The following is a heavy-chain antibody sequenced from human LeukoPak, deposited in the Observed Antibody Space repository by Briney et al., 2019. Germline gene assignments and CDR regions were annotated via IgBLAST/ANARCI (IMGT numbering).Heavy chain of an antibody. V-gene: IGHV3-30*18. D-gene: IGHD2-15*01. J-gene: IGHJ5*02. CDR2: ISHDGNNI. CDR3: AKDPYRVVVATGNYLDP. CDR1: GFSFSSQG. Sequence: GRSLRLSCAASGFSFSSQGMHWVRQAPGKGLEWVAVISHDGNNIQYADSVKGRFTISRDNSRNMVFLQMNSLRAEDTAMYYCAKDPYRVVVATGNYLDPWGQGTLVTVCS.